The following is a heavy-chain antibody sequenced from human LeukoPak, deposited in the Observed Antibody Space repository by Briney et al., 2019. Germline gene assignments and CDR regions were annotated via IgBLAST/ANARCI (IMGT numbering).Heavy chain of an antibody. D-gene: IGHD3-3*01. Sequence: GASVRVSCTASGYTFTSYFMHWVRQAPGQGLEWMGMINPSGGSTNYAQTVRGRVTITRDNATSTVYMEMNSLRSEDTAGYYCARGPLLVHWGQGTLVTVSS. J-gene: IGHJ4*02. CDR1: GYTFTSYF. V-gene: IGHV1-46*01. CDR2: INPSGGST. CDR3: ARGPLLVH.